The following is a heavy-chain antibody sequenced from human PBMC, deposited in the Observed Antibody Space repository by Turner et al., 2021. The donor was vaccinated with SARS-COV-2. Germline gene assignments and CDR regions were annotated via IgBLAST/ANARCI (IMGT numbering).Heavy chain of an antibody. D-gene: IGHD6-6*01. CDR1: SFNFSDYY. J-gene: IGHJ4*02. V-gene: IGHV3-11*01. Sequence: QLQLVASGGGLVKPGGSLRLSCAASSFNFSDYYMSWIRQAPGKGLEWVSYISSSGSTIYYADSVKGRFTISRDNAKNSRYLQMNSLRAEDTAVYYCARDLRYSGSSVGSFYFAYWGQGTLVTVSS. CDR3: ARDLRYSGSSVGSFYFAY. CDR2: ISSSGSTI.